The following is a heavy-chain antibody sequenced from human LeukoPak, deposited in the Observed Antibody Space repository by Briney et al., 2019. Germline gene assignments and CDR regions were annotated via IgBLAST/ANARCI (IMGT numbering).Heavy chain of an antibody. CDR3: AKDLLVGATKYNWFDP. V-gene: IGHV3-30*02. J-gene: IGHJ5*02. Sequence: GGSLRLSCAASGFTFSSYGMHWVRQAPGKGLEWVAFIRYDGSNKYYADSVKGRFTISRDNSKNTLYLQMNSLRAEDTAVYYCAKDLLVGATKYNWFDPWGQGTLVTVSS. D-gene: IGHD1-26*01. CDR2: IRYDGSNK. CDR1: GFTFSSYG.